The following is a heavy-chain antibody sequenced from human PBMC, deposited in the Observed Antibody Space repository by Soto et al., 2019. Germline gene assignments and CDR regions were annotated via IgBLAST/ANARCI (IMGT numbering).Heavy chain of an antibody. J-gene: IGHJ6*03. D-gene: IGHD3-3*01. CDR3: AKDANDDFWSGYPPTYYYYYMDV. Sequence: EVQLLESGGGLVQPGGSLRLSCTSSGFTFSAYSMSLVRQAPGKGLEWVTALSGSGGSTYYADSVKGRFIISRDNSKNTLHLQLNSLRAEDTAVYYCAKDANDDFWSGYPPTYYYYYMDVWGTGTTVTVSS. CDR2: LSGSGGST. CDR1: GFTFSAYS. V-gene: IGHV3-23*01.